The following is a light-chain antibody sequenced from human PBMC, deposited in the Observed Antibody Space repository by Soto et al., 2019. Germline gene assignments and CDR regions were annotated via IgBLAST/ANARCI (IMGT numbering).Light chain of an antibody. V-gene: IGKV1-39*01. J-gene: IGKJ3*01. CDR3: QQSYSTTFS. Sequence: DIQMTQSPSSLFASVGDRVTITCRASQTIIRYLNWYQQKPGGAPNLLIYAVSSFQSGVPSRFSGSGSGTEFTLTISSLQPEDSATYYCQQSYSTTFSFGPGTKVQIK. CDR1: QTIIRY. CDR2: AVS.